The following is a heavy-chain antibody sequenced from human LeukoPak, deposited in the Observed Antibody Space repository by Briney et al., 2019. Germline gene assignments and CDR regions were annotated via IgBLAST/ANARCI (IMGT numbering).Heavy chain of an antibody. CDR2: ISYGGSNK. J-gene: IGHJ4*02. Sequence: GRSLRLSCAASGFTFSSYGMHWVRQAPGKGLEWVAVISYGGSNKYYADSVKGRFTLSRDNSKNTLYLQMNSLRTEDTAVYYCAKRRGAPYYFDSSNYCFDYWGQGTLVTVFS. D-gene: IGHD3-22*01. CDR1: GFTFSSYG. V-gene: IGHV3-30*18. CDR3: AKRRGAPYYFDSSNYCFDY.